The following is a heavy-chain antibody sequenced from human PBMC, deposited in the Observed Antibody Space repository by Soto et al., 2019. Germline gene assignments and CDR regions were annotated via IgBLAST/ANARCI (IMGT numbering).Heavy chain of an antibody. J-gene: IGHJ4*02. Sequence: QVQLQESGPGQLKPSETLSLTCSVSGTSVRSGTYYWTWIRQRPGKGLEWIGYMYYGGRTNYNRSLKSRLPMSIDESKNQFSLRLHSVTAADTAMYYCAGDRIGPGATFDLWGQGNLVAVSS. CDR1: GTSVRSGTYY. CDR3: AGDRIGPGATFDL. V-gene: IGHV4-61*01. CDR2: MYYGGRT. D-gene: IGHD1-26*01.